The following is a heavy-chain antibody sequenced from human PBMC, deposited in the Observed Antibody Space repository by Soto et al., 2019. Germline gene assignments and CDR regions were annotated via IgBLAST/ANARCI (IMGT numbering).Heavy chain of an antibody. CDR2: IYTSGTA. J-gene: IGHJ4*02. CDR3: ARGFGSTWYYFDY. D-gene: IGHD6-13*01. V-gene: IGHV4-4*07. CDR1: GGSINSYY. Sequence: SETLSLTCTVSGGSINSYYWSWIRQPAGKGLDWIGRIYTSGTANYNPSLKSRVTMSVDTSDNHFSLKLSSVTAADTAVYYCARGFGSTWYYFDYWGQGTLVTVSS.